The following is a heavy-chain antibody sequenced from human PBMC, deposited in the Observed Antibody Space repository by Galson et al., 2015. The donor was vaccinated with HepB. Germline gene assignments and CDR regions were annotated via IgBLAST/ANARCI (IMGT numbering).Heavy chain of an antibody. CDR3: AREPDYYFDL. CDR1: GDSVSGYYA. J-gene: IGHJ4*01. Sequence: SVKVSCKASGDSVSGYYAINWVRQAPGQGLEWLGRIIPMAGSANYAPAFHDRIMITTDESTDTTYMELSGLTSDDTAVYYCAREPDYYFDLWGQGSLVTVSS. V-gene: IGHV1-69*05. D-gene: IGHD5-12*01. CDR2: IIPMAGSA.